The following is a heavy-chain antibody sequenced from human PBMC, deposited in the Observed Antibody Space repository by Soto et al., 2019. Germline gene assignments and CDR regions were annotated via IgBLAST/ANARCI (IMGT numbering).Heavy chain of an antibody. V-gene: IGHV3-33*01. CDR1: GFAFHGYA. Sequence: QVQLVESGGTVVQVGGSLRLSCAASGFAFHGYAMHWVRQAPGKGLDWVAVIWYDGSEKYYADSVEGRFTISRDNSKNTLYLQMNSLRVEDTAVYYCGRDLRTRAGVYWGQGTLVAVSS. CDR3: GRDLRTRAGVY. CDR2: IWYDGSEK. J-gene: IGHJ4*02. D-gene: IGHD3-10*01.